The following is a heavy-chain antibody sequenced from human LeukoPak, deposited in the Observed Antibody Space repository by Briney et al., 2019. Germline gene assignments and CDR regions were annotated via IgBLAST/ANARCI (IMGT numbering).Heavy chain of an antibody. D-gene: IGHD3-3*01. J-gene: IGHJ3*02. V-gene: IGHV1-58*01. Sequence: ASVKVSCKASGFTFSSSGVQWVRQARGQRLEWIGWLVVGRGNTNYAQNFQEGVTITRDMSTSTAYMELSSLRSEDTAMYYCATGLTIQGAFDIWGQGTMVTVSS. CDR2: LVVGRGNT. CDR3: ATGLTIQGAFDI. CDR1: GFTFSSSG.